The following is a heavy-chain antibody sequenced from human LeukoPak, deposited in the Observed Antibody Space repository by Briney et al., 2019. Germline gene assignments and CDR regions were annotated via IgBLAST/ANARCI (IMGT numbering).Heavy chain of an antibody. J-gene: IGHJ5*02. D-gene: IGHD3-10*01. Sequence: PGGSLRLSCAPSGFTFSIYWASWVRQAPGKGLEWVANIKQDGSEKYYVDSVKGRFTTPKDNAKNSLYLQMNSLRAEDRPVYYCARAGYYYGSGIFSWGQGTLVTVSS. CDR3: ARAGYYYGSGIFS. V-gene: IGHV3-7*01. CDR2: IKQDGSEK. CDR1: GFTFSIYW.